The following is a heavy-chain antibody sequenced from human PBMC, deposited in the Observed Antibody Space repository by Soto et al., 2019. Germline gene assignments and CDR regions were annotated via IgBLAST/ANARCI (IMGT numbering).Heavy chain of an antibody. V-gene: IGHV3-30*03. Sequence: GGSLRLSCAASGFVFSDYGMHWVRQAPGKGLEWVAVISYDGSNKYYADSVKGRFTISRDNSKNTLYLQMNSLRAEDTAVYYCARDKAVAPAYYYYGMDVWGQGTTVTVSS. J-gene: IGHJ6*02. CDR2: ISYDGSNK. CDR1: GFVFSDYG. D-gene: IGHD6-19*01. CDR3: ARDKAVAPAYYYYGMDV.